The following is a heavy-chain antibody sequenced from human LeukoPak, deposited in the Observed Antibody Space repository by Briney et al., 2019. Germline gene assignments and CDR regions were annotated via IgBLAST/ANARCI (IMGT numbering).Heavy chain of an antibody. D-gene: IGHD6-19*01. CDR3: AKDQSVAGRLDWFDP. CDR1: GFTFTSYV. J-gene: IGHJ5*02. CDR2: ISGSGGST. Sequence: GGSLRLSCAASGFTFTSYVMSWVRQTPGKGLEWVSAISGSGGSTYYADSVKGRFTISRDNSKNTLYLQMNSLRAEDTAVYYCAKDQSVAGRLDWFDPWGQGTLVTVSS. V-gene: IGHV3-23*01.